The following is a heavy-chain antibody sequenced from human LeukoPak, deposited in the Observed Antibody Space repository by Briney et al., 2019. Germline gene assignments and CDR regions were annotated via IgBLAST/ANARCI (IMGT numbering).Heavy chain of an antibody. Sequence: ASVKVSCKASGYTFSSYYMHWVRQAPGQGLEWMGIINPSGGSTSYAQKFQGRVTMTRDTSTSTAYMELSRLRSDDTAVYYCARGVAVAGTESFDYWGQGTLVTVSS. CDR3: ARGVAVAGTESFDY. J-gene: IGHJ4*02. V-gene: IGHV1-46*01. CDR2: INPSGGST. D-gene: IGHD6-19*01. CDR1: GYTFSSYY.